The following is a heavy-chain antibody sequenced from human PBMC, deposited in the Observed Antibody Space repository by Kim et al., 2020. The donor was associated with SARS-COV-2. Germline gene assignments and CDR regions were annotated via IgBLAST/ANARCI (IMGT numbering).Heavy chain of an antibody. D-gene: IGHD3-10*01. Sequence: ASVKVSCKASGYTFTSYDINWVRQATGQGLEWMGWMNPNSGNTGYAQKFQGRVTMTRNTSISTAYMELSSLRSEDTAVYYCARDYGSGSWHYYYYYGMDVWGQGTTVTVSS. CDR2: MNPNSGNT. J-gene: IGHJ6*02. V-gene: IGHV1-8*01. CDR3: ARDYGSGSWHYYYYYGMDV. CDR1: GYTFTSYD.